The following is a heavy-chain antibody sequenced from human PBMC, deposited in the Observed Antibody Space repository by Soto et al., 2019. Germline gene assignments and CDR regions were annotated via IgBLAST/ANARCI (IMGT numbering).Heavy chain of an antibody. V-gene: IGHV3-33*01. J-gene: IGHJ3*02. CDR1: GFTFSSYG. CDR3: ARDQLWLEFGAFDI. Sequence: QVQLVESGGGVVPPGRSLRLSCAASGFTFSSYGMHWVRQAPGKGLEWVAVIWYDGSNKYYADSVKGRFTISRDNSKNTLYLQMNSLRAEDTAVYYCARDQLWLEFGAFDIWGQGTMVTVSS. CDR2: IWYDGSNK. D-gene: IGHD5-18*01.